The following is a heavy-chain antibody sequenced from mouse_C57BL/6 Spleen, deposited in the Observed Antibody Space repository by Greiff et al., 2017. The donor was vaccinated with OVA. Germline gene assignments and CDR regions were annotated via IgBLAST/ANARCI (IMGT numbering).Heavy chain of an antibody. CDR3: ARQDLWYYLDY. CDR1: GFTFSDYY. J-gene: IGHJ2*01. CDR2: ISNGGGSN. D-gene: IGHD1-1*02. V-gene: IGHV5-12*01. Sequence: EVKLVESGGGLVQPGGSLKLSCAASGFTFSDYYMSWVRQTPEKRLEWVAYISNGGGSNYYPDTVKGRFTISRDNAKNTLYLQMSRLKSEDTAMYYCARQDLWYYLDYWGQGTTVTVSS.